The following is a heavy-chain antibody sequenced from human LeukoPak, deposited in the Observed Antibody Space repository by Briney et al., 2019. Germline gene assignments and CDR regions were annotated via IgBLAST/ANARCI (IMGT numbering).Heavy chain of an antibody. CDR3: ARGWFGELFPDY. J-gene: IGHJ4*02. CDR1: XXFSXYS. CDR2: ISSSSSYI. D-gene: IGHD3-10*01. Sequence: XXFSXYSMNXVRQAPGKGLEWVSSISSSSSYIYYADSVKGRFTISRDNAKNSLYLQMNSLRAEDTAVYYCARGWFGELFPDYWGQGTLVTVSS. V-gene: IGHV3-21*01.